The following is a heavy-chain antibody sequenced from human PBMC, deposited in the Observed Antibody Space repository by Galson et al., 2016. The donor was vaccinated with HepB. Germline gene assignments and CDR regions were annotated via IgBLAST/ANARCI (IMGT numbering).Heavy chain of an antibody. CDR2: INPSRGVT. J-gene: IGHJ6*02. CDR3: ARARRAVAARRKDYYDNGMDV. D-gene: IGHD6-6*01. CDR1: GYSFTAFH. Sequence: SVKVSCKASGYSFTAFHMNWVRRAPGQGLEWMGIINPSRGVTVYTPSLQGRVAFTTDTSTRTIYMHPSGLRSEDTAIYYCARARRAVAARRKDYYDNGMDVWGQGTPVTVSS. V-gene: IGHV1-46*01.